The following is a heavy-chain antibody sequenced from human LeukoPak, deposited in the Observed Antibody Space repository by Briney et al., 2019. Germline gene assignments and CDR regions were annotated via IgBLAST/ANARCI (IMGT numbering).Heavy chain of an antibody. CDR2: IRYDGSNK. D-gene: IGHD2-21*02. V-gene: IGHV3-30*02. CDR1: GFTFSSYG. J-gene: IGHJ3*01. Sequence: GGSLRLSCAASGFTFSSYGMHWVRQAPGKGLEWVAFIRYDGSNKYYADSVKGRFTISRDNSKNTLYLQMNSLRAEDTAVYYGVGGVLVTWGQGTMVTVSS. CDR3: VGGVLVT.